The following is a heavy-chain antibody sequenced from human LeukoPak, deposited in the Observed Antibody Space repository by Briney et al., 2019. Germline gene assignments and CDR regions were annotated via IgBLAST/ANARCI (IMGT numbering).Heavy chain of an antibody. CDR3: ARGRDGYNY. J-gene: IGHJ4*02. V-gene: IGHV4-38-2*02. CDR2: IYHSGST. Sequence: SETLSLTCTVSGYSISSGYYWGWIRQPPGKGLEWIGNIYHSGSTYYNPSLKSRVTISVDTSKNQFSLKVSSVTAADTTVYYCARGRDGYNYWGQGTLVTVSS. CDR1: GYSISSGYY. D-gene: IGHD5-24*01.